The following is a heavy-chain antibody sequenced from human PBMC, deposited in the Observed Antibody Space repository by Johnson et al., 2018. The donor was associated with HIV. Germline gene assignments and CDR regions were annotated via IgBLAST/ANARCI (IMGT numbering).Heavy chain of an antibody. J-gene: IGHJ3*02. CDR2: ISYDGSNK. D-gene: IGHD7-27*01. CDR3: AKDRNWGRLFDGFDI. V-gene: IGHV3-30*18. Sequence: QVQLVESGGGLIQPGGSLRLSCAASGFTVSTNYMGWVRLAPGKGLEWVAVISYDGSNKYYADSVKGRFTISRDNSKNTLYLQMNSLRAEDTAVYYCAKDRNWGRLFDGFDIWGQGTMVTVSS. CDR1: GFTVSTNY.